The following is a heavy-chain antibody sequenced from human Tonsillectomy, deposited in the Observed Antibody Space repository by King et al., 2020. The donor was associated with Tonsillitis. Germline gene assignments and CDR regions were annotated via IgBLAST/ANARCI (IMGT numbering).Heavy chain of an antibody. Sequence: VQLVESGGGLVQPGRSLRLSCTASGFTFGDYAMSWFRQAPGKGLEWVGFIRSKAYGGTTEYAASVKGRFTISRDDSKSIAYLQMNSLKTEDTAVYYCTRDLGCTAMVEGGDYWGQGTLVTVSS. CDR2: IRSKAYGGTT. CDR1: GFTFGDYA. CDR3: TRDLGCTAMVEGGDY. D-gene: IGHD5-18*01. V-gene: IGHV3-49*03. J-gene: IGHJ4*02.